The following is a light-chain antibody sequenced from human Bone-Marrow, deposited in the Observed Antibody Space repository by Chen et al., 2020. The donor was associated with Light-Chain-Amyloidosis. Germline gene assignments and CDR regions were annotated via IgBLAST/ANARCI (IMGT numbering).Light chain of an antibody. CDR3: QAADTTDTLYVL. J-gene: IGLJ2*01. CDR1: GLPKQY. CDR2: NDS. V-gene: IGLV3-25*03. Sequence: SYELTQPPSVSVYPGQTARISCSGDGLPKQYAYWYQQKPGQAPALVIYNDSERPSGIPERFSGSSSGTSVTLTIRGVQAEDEADYYCQAADTTDTLYVLFGGGTKLTVL.